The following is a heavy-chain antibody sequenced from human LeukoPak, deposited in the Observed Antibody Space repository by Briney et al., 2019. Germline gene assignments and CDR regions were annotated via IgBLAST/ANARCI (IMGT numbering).Heavy chain of an antibody. CDR2: IDSRSRLI. CDR1: GFTFSSYS. D-gene: IGHD1-26*01. J-gene: IGHJ4*02. CDR3: ARVRSGSLDY. Sequence: GGSLRLSCAASGFTFSSYSMNWVRQAPGKGLEWVSYIDSRSRLIHYADSVKGRFTISRDNAKNSLYLQMNSLRDEDTAVYYCARVRSGSLDYWGQGTLVTVSS. V-gene: IGHV3-48*02.